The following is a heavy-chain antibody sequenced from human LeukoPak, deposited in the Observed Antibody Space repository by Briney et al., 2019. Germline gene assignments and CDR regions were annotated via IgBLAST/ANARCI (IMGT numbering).Heavy chain of an antibody. CDR3: AKDIEYYDLLTSYAMDV. V-gene: IGHV3-23*01. D-gene: IGHD3-9*01. CDR2: IRSSGAST. Sequence: GGSLRLSCAASGFSFRSYAMSWVRQAPGKGLEWVSDIRSSGASTYYAESVKGRFTISRDNSKNTLYLQMNGLRAEDTVVYYCAKDIEYYDLLTSYAMDVWGQGTTVTVSS. J-gene: IGHJ6*02. CDR1: GFSFRSYA.